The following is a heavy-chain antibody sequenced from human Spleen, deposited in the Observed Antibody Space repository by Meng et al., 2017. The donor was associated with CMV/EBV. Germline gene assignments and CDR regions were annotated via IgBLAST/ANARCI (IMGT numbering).Heavy chain of an antibody. D-gene: IGHD6-13*01. V-gene: IGHV3-66*02. CDR3: ARDSNLYYFDY. Sequence: GGSLRLSCAASGFTVSSNYMSWVRQAPGKGLEWVSVIYSGGSTYYADSVKGRFTISRDNSKNTLYLQMNSLRAEDTAVYYCARDSNLYYFDYWGQGTLVTVSS. CDR2: IYSGGST. J-gene: IGHJ4*02. CDR1: GFTVSSNY.